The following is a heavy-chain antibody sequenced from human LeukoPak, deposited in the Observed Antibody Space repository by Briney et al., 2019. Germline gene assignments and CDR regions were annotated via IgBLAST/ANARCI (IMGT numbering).Heavy chain of an antibody. J-gene: IGHJ4*02. CDR2: IYSSAST. V-gene: IGHV4-4*07. CDR3: ARGPYGGTLHFDY. CDR1: GGSISGYY. D-gene: IGHD4-23*01. Sequence: SETLSLTCTVSGGSISGYYWSWIRQPAGKGLEWIGRIYSSASTNYNPSLKSRVTMSVDTPKNQFSLRLSSVTAAGTAVYYCARGPYGGTLHFDYWGQGTLVTVSS.